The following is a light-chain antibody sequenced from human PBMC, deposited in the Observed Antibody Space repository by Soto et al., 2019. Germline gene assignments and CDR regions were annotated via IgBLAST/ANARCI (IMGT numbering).Light chain of an antibody. V-gene: IGKV1-5*01. Sequence: IKMTKTPSTLRASVEDTGTRTCRASQSVSGWLAWYQQKPGEAPKLLIYDASALPRGVPSRFSGSGSGAKFTLTIAILQPDDFATYYCQQYNSYPWTFGQGTKVDIK. CDR2: DAS. CDR1: QSVSGW. CDR3: QQYNSYPWT. J-gene: IGKJ1*01.